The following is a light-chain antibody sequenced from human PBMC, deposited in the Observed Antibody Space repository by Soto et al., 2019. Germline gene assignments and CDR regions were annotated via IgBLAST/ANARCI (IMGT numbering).Light chain of an antibody. J-gene: IGLJ3*02. CDR2: DVN. CDR1: NSDVGGYNY. Sequence: QSALTQPRSVSGSPGQSVTISCTGTNSDVGGYNYVSWYQQHPGKAPKLMIYDVNKRPSGVPDRFSGSKSGNTASLTISGLQAEDEADYHCCSYAGSYTWVFAGGTKLTV. V-gene: IGLV2-11*01. CDR3: CSYAGSYTWV.